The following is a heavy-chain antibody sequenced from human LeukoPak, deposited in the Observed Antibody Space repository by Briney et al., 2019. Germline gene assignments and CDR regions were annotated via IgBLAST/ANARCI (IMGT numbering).Heavy chain of an antibody. CDR1: GYSISSGYY. Sequence: SETLSLTCTVSGYSISSGYYWGWIRQPPGKGLEWIGSIYHSGSTYYNPSLKSRVTISVDTSKNQFSLKLSSVTAAGTAVYYCARSPRGSPFDYWGQGTLVTVSS. D-gene: IGHD1-26*01. CDR2: IYHSGST. V-gene: IGHV4-38-2*02. J-gene: IGHJ4*02. CDR3: ARSPRGSPFDY.